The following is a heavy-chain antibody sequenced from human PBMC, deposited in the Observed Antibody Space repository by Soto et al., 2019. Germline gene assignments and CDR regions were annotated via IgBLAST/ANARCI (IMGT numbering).Heavy chain of an antibody. CDR2: IWYDGSNK. CDR3: ARDPDCSSTSCYADYYYYGMDV. Sequence: GGSLRLSCAASGFTFSSYGMHWVRQAPGKGLEWVAVIWYDGSNKYYADSVKGRFTISRDNSKNTLYLQMNSLRAEDTAVYYCARDPDCSSTSCYADYYYYGMDVWGQGTTVTVSS. J-gene: IGHJ6*02. CDR1: GFTFSSYG. V-gene: IGHV3-33*01. D-gene: IGHD2-2*01.